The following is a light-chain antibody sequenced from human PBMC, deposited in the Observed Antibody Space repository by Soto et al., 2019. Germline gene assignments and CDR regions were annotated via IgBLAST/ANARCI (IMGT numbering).Light chain of an antibody. Sequence: QSVLTQPPSVSGAPGQRVTISCTGSSSNIGAGYDVHWYQQLPGTAPKLLIYDNNNRPSGVPDRFSGSTSGTSASLAITGLQADDEADYYCQSYDNSLSGVVFGGWTKLTVL. J-gene: IGLJ3*02. CDR2: DNN. V-gene: IGLV1-40*01. CDR1: SSNIGAGYD. CDR3: QSYDNSLSGVV.